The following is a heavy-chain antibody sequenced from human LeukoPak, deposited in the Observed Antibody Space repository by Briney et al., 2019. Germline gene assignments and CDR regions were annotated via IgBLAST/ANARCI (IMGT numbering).Heavy chain of an antibody. V-gene: IGHV3-7*01. CDR3: ARVGGVVPAMPLCCFDC. D-gene: IGHD2-2*01. J-gene: IGHJ4*02. CDR2: INQGGSEK. Sequence: PGGSLRLSCAASVFAFSSYCMSCVRQAPGKGLGWVANINQGGSEKYYVDSVKGRFTLSKDNAKNSLYLQMNSLRAEDTAVYYCARVGGVVPAMPLCCFDCWGQGTLVTVSS. CDR1: VFAFSSYC.